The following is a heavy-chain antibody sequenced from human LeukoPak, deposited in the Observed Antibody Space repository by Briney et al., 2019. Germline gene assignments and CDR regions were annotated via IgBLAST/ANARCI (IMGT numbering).Heavy chain of an antibody. CDR2: IKQDGSVK. V-gene: IGHV3-7*01. Sequence: GGSLRLSCAASGFTFSSYWMSWVRQAPGKGLEWVANIKQDGSVKYYVDSVKGRFTISRDNAKNSLYLQMNSLRAEDTAVYYCARVFDPVWGSGYNDYFDYWGQGTLVTVSS. CDR3: ARVFDPVWGSGYNDYFDY. D-gene: IGHD3-16*01. CDR1: GFTFSSYW. J-gene: IGHJ4*02.